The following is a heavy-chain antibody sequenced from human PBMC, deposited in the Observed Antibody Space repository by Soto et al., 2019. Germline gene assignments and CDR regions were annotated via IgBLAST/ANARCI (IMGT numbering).Heavy chain of an antibody. CDR1: GYTFTSFD. CDR3: ARTRSGSYL. V-gene: IGHV1-8*01. Sequence: QVQLVQSGAEVKKPGASVKVACRASGYTFTSFDINWVRQATGQGLEWMGRMNPSSGNTDYAQKFQGRVTMPRDTPISTAYMELSSLRSEDTAVYYCARTRSGSYLWGQGTLVTVSS. D-gene: IGHD3-10*01. J-gene: IGHJ5*02. CDR2: MNPSSGNT.